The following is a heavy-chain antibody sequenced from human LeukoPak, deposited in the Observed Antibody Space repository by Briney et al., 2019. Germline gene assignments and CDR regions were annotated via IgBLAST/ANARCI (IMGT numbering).Heavy chain of an antibody. V-gene: IGHV3-73*01. Sequence: PGGSLRLSCAASGFTFSGSAMHWVRQASGKGLEGVGRIRSKANSYATAYAASVKGRFTISRDDSKNTAYLQMNSLKAEDTAVYYCTRRAWRGGVANRKDAFGIWGQGTMVTVSS. D-gene: IGHD3-3*01. CDR2: IRSKANSYAT. CDR3: TRRAWRGGVANRKDAFGI. CDR1: GFTFSGSA. J-gene: IGHJ3*02.